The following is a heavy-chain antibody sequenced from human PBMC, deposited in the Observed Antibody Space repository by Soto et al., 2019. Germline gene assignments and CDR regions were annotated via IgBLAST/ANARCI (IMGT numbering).Heavy chain of an antibody. J-gene: IGHJ3*01. V-gene: IGHV3-23*01. Sequence: EVQLLESGGDLIQPGGSLRLSCAASGFTFSNYAMIWVRQSPGKGLEWVSAISGSGGGTSYADSVNGRFTISRDNSRNTLYLQMNSLRAEDTAVYYCARDPNGDHIRAFDFRGPGTMVTVSS. CDR3: ARDPNGDHIRAFDF. D-gene: IGHD4-17*01. CDR2: ISGSGGGT. CDR1: GFTFSNYA.